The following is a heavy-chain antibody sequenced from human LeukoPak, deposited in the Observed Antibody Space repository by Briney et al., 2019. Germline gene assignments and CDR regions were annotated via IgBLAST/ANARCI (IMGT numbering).Heavy chain of an antibody. J-gene: IGHJ4*02. CDR2: IFYSGNT. Sequence: PSETLSLTCTVSGGSISGYYWSCIRQAPGKELEWIGYIFYSGNTRYNPSLKSRVTISIDTPKNQFSLKLSSVTAADSAVYYCARQSKDYSDSTFESWGQGTLVTVSS. D-gene: IGHD4-11*01. CDR1: GGSISGYY. V-gene: IGHV4-59*08. CDR3: ARQSKDYSDSTFES.